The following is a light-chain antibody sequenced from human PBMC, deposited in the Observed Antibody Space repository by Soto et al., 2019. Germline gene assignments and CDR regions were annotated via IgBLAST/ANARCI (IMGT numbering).Light chain of an antibody. V-gene: IGKV1-9*01. Sequence: ILLTQSPSSLSPSVGDRVTITCRASQCIDTSLACYQQQPGKAPKLLIYAASNCQSGGPSRFSGSGSGTHCTLTISSLQSEDFATYSCQQLHGYPITFGQGTRL. CDR1: QCIDTS. CDR2: AAS. CDR3: QQLHGYPIT. J-gene: IGKJ5*01.